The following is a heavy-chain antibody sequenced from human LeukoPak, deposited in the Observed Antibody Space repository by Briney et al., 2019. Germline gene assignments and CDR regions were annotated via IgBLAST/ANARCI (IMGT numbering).Heavy chain of an antibody. J-gene: IGHJ4*02. CDR3: ARGPPPRGDFWSGYYRGAFDY. CDR1: GGSFSGYY. CDR2: INHSGST. V-gene: IGHV4-34*01. D-gene: IGHD3-3*01. Sequence: SETLSLTCAVYGGSFSGYYWSLIRQPPGKGLEWIGEINHSGSTNYNPSLKSRVTISVDTSKNQFSLKLSSVTAADTAVYYCARGPPPRGDFWSGYYRGAFDYWGQGTLVTVSS.